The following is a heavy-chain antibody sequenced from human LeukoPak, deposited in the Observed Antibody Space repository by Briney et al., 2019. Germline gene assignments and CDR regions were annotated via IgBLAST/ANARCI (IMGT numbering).Heavy chain of an antibody. V-gene: IGHV3-21*01. CDR2: ISSSSSYI. CDR3: ATDQYYAFPY. D-gene: IGHD1-26*01. CDR1: GFTFSSYS. Sequence: PGGSLRLSCAVSGFTFSSYSMNWVRQAPGKGLEWVSSISSSSSYIYYADSVKGRFTISRDNSKNTLYLQLNSLRPEDTAVYYCATDQYYAFPYWGQGTLVAVST. J-gene: IGHJ4*02.